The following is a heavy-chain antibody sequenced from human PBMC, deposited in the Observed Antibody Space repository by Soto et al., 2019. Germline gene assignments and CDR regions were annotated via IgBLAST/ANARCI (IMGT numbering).Heavy chain of an antibody. CDR2: VYKSGST. D-gene: IGHD6-19*01. CDR3: ARGQWLVAPPYYFDY. V-gene: IGHV4-59*01. CDR1: GVYITNYY. Sequence: QVQLQESGPGLVKPSETLSLTCTLSGVYITNYYWHWIRQPPGKGLEWIGYVYKSGSTNYNPALKSRVTMSADTSKNQFSLNLMYVTAADTGVYFCARGQWLVAPPYYFDYWGQGVQVSVSS. J-gene: IGHJ4*02.